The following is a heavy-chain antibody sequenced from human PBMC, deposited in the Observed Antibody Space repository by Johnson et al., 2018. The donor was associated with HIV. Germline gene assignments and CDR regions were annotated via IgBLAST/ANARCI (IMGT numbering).Heavy chain of an antibody. CDR1: GFTFSNYA. CDR2: INWAGGTI. D-gene: IGHD3-10*01. Sequence: VQLVESGGGLVQPGGSLRLSCAASGFTFSNYAMTWVRQSPGKGLEWVSDINWAGGTIDYAGSVKGRFTISRDNAKNSLYLQMSSLKTEDTAVYYCTRDRDGVGVSWGQGTMVTVSS. CDR3: TRDRDGVGVS. J-gene: IGHJ3*01. V-gene: IGHV3-20*04.